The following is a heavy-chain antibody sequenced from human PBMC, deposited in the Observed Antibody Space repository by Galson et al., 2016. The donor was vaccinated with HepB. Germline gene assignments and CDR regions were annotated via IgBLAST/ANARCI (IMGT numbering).Heavy chain of an antibody. V-gene: IGHV3-9*01. CDR1: GFTFDDYA. CDR3: AKVGGFGDYIPYYFDS. D-gene: IGHD4-17*01. CDR2: LSWNSGTI. J-gene: IGHJ4*02. Sequence: SLRLSCAASGFTFDDYAMHWVRQAPGKGLEWVAGLSWNSGTIDYVDSVKGRFTISRDNAKNSLYLQMSSLRTEDTALYYCAKVGGFGDYIPYYFDSWGQGILVTVSS.